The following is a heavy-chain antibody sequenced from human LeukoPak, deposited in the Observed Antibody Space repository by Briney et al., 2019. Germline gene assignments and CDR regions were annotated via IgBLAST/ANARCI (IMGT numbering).Heavy chain of an antibody. CDR1: GYIFTSNY. CDR3: ARDTDYGDDSWFDP. D-gene: IGHD4-17*01. Sequence: GASVKVSCKASGYIFTSNYIHWVRQAPGQGLVWMGIINPSGGSTNYAQKLQGRVTMTRDTSTSTVYMELSSLRSEDTAVYYCARDTDYGDDSWFDPWGQGTLVTVSS. J-gene: IGHJ5*02. CDR2: INPSGGST. V-gene: IGHV1-46*04.